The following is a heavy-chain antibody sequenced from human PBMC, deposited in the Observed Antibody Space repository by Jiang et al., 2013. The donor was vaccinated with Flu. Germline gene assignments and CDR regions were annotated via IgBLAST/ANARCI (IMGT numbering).Heavy chain of an antibody. D-gene: IGHD3-22*01. CDR1: GGSFSGYY. V-gene: IGHV4-34*01. CDR2: INHSGST. CDR3: ARRWGYYDSSGYYTG. J-gene: IGHJ4*02. Sequence: LLKPSETLSLTCAVYGGSFSGYYWSWIRQPPGKGLEWIGEINHSGSTNYNPSLKSRVTISVDTSKNQFSLKLSSVTAADTAVYYCARRWGYYDSSGYYTGWGQGTLVTVSS.